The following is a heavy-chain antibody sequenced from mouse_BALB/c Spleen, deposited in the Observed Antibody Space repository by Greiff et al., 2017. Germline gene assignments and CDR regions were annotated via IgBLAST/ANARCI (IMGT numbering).Heavy chain of an antibody. CDR2: INSNGGST. Sequence: EVKLVESGGGLVQPGGSLKLSCAASGFTFSSYGMSWVRQTPDKRLELVATINSNGGSTYYPDSVKGRFTISRDNAKNTLYLQMSSLKSEDTAMYYCARSKYGSSMDYGGQGTSVTVSS. J-gene: IGHJ4*01. CDR1: GFTFSSYG. D-gene: IGHD2-10*02. V-gene: IGHV5-6-3*01. CDR3: ARSKYGSSMDY.